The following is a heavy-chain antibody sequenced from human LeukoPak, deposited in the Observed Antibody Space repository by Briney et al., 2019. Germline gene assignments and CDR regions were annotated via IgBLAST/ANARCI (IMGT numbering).Heavy chain of an antibody. D-gene: IGHD4-17*01. CDR1: GFTFSSYS. V-gene: IGHV3-64*01. CDR2: ISSNGGST. CDR3: ARVRGTTVTKYYFDY. Sequence: GGSLRLSCAASGFTFSSYSMNWVRQAPGKGLEYVSAISSNGGSTYYANSVKGRFTISRDNSKNTLYLQMGSLRAEDMAVYYCARVRGTTVTKYYFDYWGQGTLVTVSS. J-gene: IGHJ4*02.